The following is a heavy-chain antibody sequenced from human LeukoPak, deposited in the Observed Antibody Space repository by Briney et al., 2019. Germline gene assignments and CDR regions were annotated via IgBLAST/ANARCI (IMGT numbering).Heavy chain of an antibody. D-gene: IGHD6-19*01. CDR2: IYSGGST. CDR3: ASSGQWLVSYFDY. CDR1: GFTVSSNY. J-gene: IGHJ4*02. Sequence: GGSLRLSCAASGFTVSSNYMSWVRQAPGTGLEWVSLIYSGGSTYYADSVKGRFTISRDNSKNTLYLQMNSLRVEDTAVYYCASSGQWLVSYFDYWGQGTLVTVSS. V-gene: IGHV3-66*01.